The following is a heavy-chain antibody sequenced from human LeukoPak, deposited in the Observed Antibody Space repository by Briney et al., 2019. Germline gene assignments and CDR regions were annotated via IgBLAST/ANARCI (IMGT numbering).Heavy chain of an antibody. V-gene: IGHV3-7*01. Sequence: GGSLRLSCAASGFTFSNAWMDWVRQAPGKGLEWVANTKQDGSEKYYVDSVKGRFTISRDNAKNSLYLQMNSLRAEDSAVYYCARDHRGIYSPFDYWGQGTLVTVSS. D-gene: IGHD2-21*01. CDR1: GFTFSNAW. CDR3: ARDHRGIYSPFDY. CDR2: TKQDGSEK. J-gene: IGHJ4*02.